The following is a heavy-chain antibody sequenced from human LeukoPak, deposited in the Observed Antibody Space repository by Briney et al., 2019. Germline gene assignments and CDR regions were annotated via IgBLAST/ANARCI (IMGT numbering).Heavy chain of an antibody. CDR1: AGSIGRYY. V-gene: IGHV4-59*01. CDR2: IYYTGCT. Sequence: SETLSLTCTVSAGSIGRYYWSWIRQPPGKGLEWIGYIYYTGCTYYNPSLRGRVTLSVDTSRNQFSLKLTSVTAADTAVYYCARTRADTFDVWGQGTLVTVSP. J-gene: IGHJ4*02. CDR3: ARTRADTFDV. D-gene: IGHD3-22*01.